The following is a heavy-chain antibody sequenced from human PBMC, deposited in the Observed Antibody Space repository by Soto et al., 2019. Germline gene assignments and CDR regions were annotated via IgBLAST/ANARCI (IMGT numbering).Heavy chain of an antibody. CDR3: ARGDYDYGDYVNWFDP. V-gene: IGHV1-8*01. Sequence: QVQLVQSGAEVKKPGASVKVSCKASGYTFTSYDINWVRQATGQGLEWMGWMNPNSGNTGYAQKFQGRVTMTRNTSISTDYMELSSLRSEDTAVYYCARGDYDYGDYVNWFDPWGQGTLVTVSS. J-gene: IGHJ5*02. D-gene: IGHD4-17*01. CDR1: GYTFTSYD. CDR2: MNPNSGNT.